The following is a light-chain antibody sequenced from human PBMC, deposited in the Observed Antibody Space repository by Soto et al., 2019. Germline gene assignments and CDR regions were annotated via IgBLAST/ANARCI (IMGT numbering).Light chain of an antibody. CDR1: QTVRNNY. CDR2: GAS. Sequence: EFVLTQSPGTLSLSPGERATLSCRASQTVRNNYLAWYQQKPGQAPRLLIYGASSRATGIPDRFSGSGSGTDFTLTISRLEPEDFAVYYCQQYGGSFRVFGPGTKVDIK. V-gene: IGKV3-20*01. CDR3: QQYGGSFRV. J-gene: IGKJ3*01.